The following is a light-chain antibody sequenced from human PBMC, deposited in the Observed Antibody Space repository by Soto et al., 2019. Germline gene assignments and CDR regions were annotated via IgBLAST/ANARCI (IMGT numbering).Light chain of an antibody. CDR3: QQYYSPPLS. CDR2: WAS. J-gene: IGKJ4*01. V-gene: IGKV4-1*01. Sequence: DIVMTQSPDSLAVSLGERATINCKSSQSLLFSSNNKNYLAWYQQKGGQPPKLLIYWASTRESGVPDRFRGSGSGTDLTLTSTSLQTEDVAVYYCQQYYSPPLSFGVGTKVEIK. CDR1: QSLLFSSNNKNY.